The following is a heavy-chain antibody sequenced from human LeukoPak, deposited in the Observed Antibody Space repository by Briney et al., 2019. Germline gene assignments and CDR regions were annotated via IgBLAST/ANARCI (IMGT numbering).Heavy chain of an antibody. V-gene: IGHV3-23*01. CDR2: ISNNGGYT. J-gene: IGHJ4*02. CDR3: AKDVLRYFGYFDY. CDR1: GFTFSSSA. Sequence: PGGSLRLSCAASGFTFSSSAMSWVRQAPGKGLEWVSAISNNGGYTYYADSVQGRFTISRDNSKSTLCLQMNSLRAEDTAVYYCAKDVLRYFGYFDYWGQGTLVTVSS. D-gene: IGHD3-9*01.